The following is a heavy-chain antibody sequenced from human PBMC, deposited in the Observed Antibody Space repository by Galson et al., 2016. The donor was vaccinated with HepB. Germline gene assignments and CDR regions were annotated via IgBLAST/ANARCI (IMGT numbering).Heavy chain of an antibody. Sequence: SLRLSCAASGFTFSSYWMNWVRQAPGKGLVWVSRINGDGSGTNFADSVRGRFSISRDNVKNTLHLHMNSLRVEDAAVYYCASSVAAAGNWFDPWGQGTLVTVSS. V-gene: IGHV3-74*01. CDR2: INGDGSGT. J-gene: IGHJ5*02. CDR3: ASSVAAAGNWFDP. CDR1: GFTFSSYW. D-gene: IGHD6-13*01.